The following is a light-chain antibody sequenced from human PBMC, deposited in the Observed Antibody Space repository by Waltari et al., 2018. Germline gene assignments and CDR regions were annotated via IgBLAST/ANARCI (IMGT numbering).Light chain of an antibody. V-gene: IGLV2-14*03. J-gene: IGLJ3*02. CDR2: DVN. CDR3: SSFTTTNSWV. CDR1: SSDVGAYNH. Sequence: HSALAQPASVSGSPGQSISISCTGTSSDVGAYNHVSWYQQHPGKAPRLMIYDVNNRPSGVSNRFSGSKSGNTASLTISGLQAEDEADYYCSSFTTTNSWVFGGGTKLTVL.